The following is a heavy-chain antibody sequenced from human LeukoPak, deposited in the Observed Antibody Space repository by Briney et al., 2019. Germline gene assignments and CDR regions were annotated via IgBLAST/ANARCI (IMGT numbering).Heavy chain of an antibody. CDR1: GGSISSSSYY. CDR3: ARTGGSFYFYYYMDV. V-gene: IGHV4-39*07. D-gene: IGHD1-26*01. Sequence: SETLSLTCTVSGGSISSSSYYWGWIRQPPGKGLEWIGSVHYTGTTFYNPSLKSRVTISVDTSKNQFSLKLSSVTAADTAVYYCARTGGSFYFYYYMDVWGKGTTVIVS. J-gene: IGHJ6*03. CDR2: VHYTGTT.